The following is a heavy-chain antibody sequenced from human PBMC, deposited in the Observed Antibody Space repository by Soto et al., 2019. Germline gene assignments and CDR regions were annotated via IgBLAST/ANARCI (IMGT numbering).Heavy chain of an antibody. J-gene: IGHJ6*02. CDR2: ISDDGSNR. Sequence: QVQLVESGGGVVQPGRSLRLSCAASGFIFSSYAMHWVRQAPGKGLEWVAVISDDGSNRYYADSVKGRFTISRDISKSMLYLQMNSLRTEDTAVYYCQRQSGMDVWGQGITVTVSS. D-gene: IGHD1-1*01. V-gene: IGHV3-30*03. CDR1: GFIFSSYA. CDR3: QRQSGMDV.